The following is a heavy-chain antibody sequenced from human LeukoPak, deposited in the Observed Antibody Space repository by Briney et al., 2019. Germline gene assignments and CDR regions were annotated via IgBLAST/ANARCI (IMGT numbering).Heavy chain of an antibody. CDR3: AKTSHDAFDI. CDR1: AFTFDDYA. J-gene: IGHJ3*02. Sequence: AGGSLRPSCPPPAFTFDDYAMHRVRHPPGNRLDPVSLISGDGGSTYYPDPPKARFTIPRDNTKNSLYLQMNSLRTEDTALYYCAKTSHDAFDIWGPGTMVAVSS. CDR2: ISGDGGST. V-gene: IGHV3-43*02.